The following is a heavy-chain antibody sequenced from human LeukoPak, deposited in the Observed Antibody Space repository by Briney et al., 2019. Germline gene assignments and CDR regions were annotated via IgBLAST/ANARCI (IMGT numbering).Heavy chain of an antibody. J-gene: IGHJ4*02. D-gene: IGHD4-17*01. CDR3: AKSDGDYDDYFDY. V-gene: IGHV3-23*01. CDR1: GFTFSSYA. CDR2: ISGSGGST. Sequence: PGGSLRLSCAASGFTFSSYAMSWVRQAPGEGLEWVSAISGSGGSTYYADSVKGRFTISRDNSKNTLYLQMNSLRAEDTAVYYCAKSDGDYDDYFDYWGQGTLVTVSS.